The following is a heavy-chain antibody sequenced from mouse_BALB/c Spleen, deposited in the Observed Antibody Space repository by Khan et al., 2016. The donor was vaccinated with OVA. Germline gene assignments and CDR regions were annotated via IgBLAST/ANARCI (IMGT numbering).Heavy chain of an antibody. Sequence: EVQLVESGPDLVKPSQSLSLTCTATGYSITTDDASDCIRQFHGNKQERMGDISYGGSTSYNPSVKSRISISRDTAKNPFFLQLNSVTTEDTATYYCARKNYYGYAMDYWGQGTSVTVSS. CDR3: ARKNYYGYAMDY. CDR2: ISYGGST. CDR1: GYSITTDDA. D-gene: IGHD1-1*02. J-gene: IGHJ4*01. V-gene: IGHV3-2*02.